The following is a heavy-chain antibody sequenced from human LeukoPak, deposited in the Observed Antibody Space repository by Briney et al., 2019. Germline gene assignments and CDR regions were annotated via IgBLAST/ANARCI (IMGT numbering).Heavy chain of an antibody. V-gene: IGHV3-21*01. CDR2: ISSSGSYM. D-gene: IGHD4-17*01. Sequence: TGGSLRLSCAASGFTFSSYGMHWVRQAPGKGLEWASSISSSGSYMYYADSVKGRFTISRDNAKNSLYLQMNSLRAEDTAVYYCARGSLGDYPPRWGQGTLVTVSS. CDR1: GFTFSSYG. J-gene: IGHJ4*02. CDR3: ARGSLGDYPPR.